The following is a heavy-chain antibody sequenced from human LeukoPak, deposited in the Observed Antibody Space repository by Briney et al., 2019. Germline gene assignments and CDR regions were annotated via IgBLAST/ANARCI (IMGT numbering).Heavy chain of an antibody. J-gene: IGHJ4*02. Sequence: GGSLRLSCAASGFTFSSYWMHWVRHAPGQGPLWVSHINGDGSTTNYADSVKGRFTISRDNAKNTLYLQMNSLRAEDTAVYYCAEAASVRGVSYWGQGTLVTVSS. CDR2: INGDGSTT. CDR1: GFTFSSYW. D-gene: IGHD3-10*01. V-gene: IGHV3-74*01. CDR3: AEAASVRGVSY.